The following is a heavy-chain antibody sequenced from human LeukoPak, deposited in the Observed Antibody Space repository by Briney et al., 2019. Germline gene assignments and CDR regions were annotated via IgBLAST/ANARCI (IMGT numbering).Heavy chain of an antibody. CDR2: ISYDGSNK. V-gene: IGHV3-30*04. D-gene: IGHD6-19*01. Sequence: GSLRLSCAASGFTFSSYAMHWVRQAPGKGLEWVAVISYDGSNKYYADSVKGRFTISRDNSKNTLYLQMNSLRAEDTAVYYCARDPLLSGSSGWLSYWGQGTLVTVSS. J-gene: IGHJ4*02. CDR3: ARDPLLSGSSGWLSY. CDR1: GFTFSSYA.